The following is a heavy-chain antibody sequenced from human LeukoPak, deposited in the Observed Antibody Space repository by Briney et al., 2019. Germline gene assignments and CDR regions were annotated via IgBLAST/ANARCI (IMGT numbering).Heavy chain of an antibody. D-gene: IGHD3-10*01. CDR1: GFTFSSYG. CDR3: ARWARADSDY. Sequence: PGGSLRLSCAASGFTFSSYGMNWVRQAPGKGLEWVAVIWYDGDNKYYEDSVKGRFTISRDNSQNTLYLQMNSLRAEDTAVYYCARWARADSDYWGQGTLVTVSS. CDR2: IWYDGDNK. V-gene: IGHV3-33*01. J-gene: IGHJ4*02.